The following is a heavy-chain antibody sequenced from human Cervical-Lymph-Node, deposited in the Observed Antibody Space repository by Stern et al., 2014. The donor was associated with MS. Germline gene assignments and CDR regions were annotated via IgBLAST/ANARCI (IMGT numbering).Heavy chain of an antibody. V-gene: IGHV4-59*01. J-gene: IGHJ2*01. CDR1: GGPITSYY. CDR3: ASGSSQYWYFDL. D-gene: IGHD1-26*01. CDR2: IYYSGST. Sequence: QVQLQESGPGLVKPSATLSLTCTVSGGPITSYYWSWIRQPPGKGLEWIGYIYYSGSTNYNPSLKRRVTIAVDTSKNQFSLKLSSVTAADTAVYYCASGSSQYWYFDLWGRGTLVTVSS.